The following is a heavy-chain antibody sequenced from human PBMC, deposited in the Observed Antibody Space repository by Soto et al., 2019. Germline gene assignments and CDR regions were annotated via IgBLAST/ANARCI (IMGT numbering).Heavy chain of an antibody. CDR3: ARDVRLFDV. CDR1: GFTLSDYS. V-gene: IGHV3-21*01. CDR2: ISRSSTHI. J-gene: IGHJ4*02. Sequence: GXLRVSCASAGFTLSDYSMNWVRQAPGKGLEWIASISRSSTHINYSDSVKGRFTISRANGNNSLSLLMSSLGAEDTAVYYCARDVRLFDVWGPGTLVTVSS.